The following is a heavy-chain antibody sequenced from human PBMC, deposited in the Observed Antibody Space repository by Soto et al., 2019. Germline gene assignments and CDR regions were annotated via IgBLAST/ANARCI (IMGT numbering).Heavy chain of an antibody. CDR2: IWYDGSNK. V-gene: IGHV3-33*01. J-gene: IGHJ4*02. D-gene: IGHD6-13*01. CDR3: ARDLAAAGTMVDY. CDR1: GFTFSSYG. Sequence: GGSLRLSCAASGFTFSSYGMHWVRQAPGKGLEWVAVIWYDGSNKYCADSVKGRFTISRDNSKNTLYLQMNSLRAEDTAVYYCARDLAAAGTMVDYWGQGTLVTVSS.